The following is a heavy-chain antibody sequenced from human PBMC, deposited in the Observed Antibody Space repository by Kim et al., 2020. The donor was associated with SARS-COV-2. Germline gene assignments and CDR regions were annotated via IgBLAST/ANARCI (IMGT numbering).Heavy chain of an antibody. V-gene: IGHV3-74*01. CDR3: ARGGSTWYDF. Sequence: IANFGGSLKGRINNSRDDAKNKLYLQMSRLRAEDTAVYYCARGGSTWYDFWGQGTLVTVSS. J-gene: IGHJ5*01. CDR2: IA. D-gene: IGHD3-10*01.